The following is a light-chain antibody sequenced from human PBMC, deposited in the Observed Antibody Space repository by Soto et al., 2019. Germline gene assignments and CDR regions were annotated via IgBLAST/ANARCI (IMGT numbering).Light chain of an antibody. CDR2: DAS. CDR1: QRVSRK. CDR3: QQYNNWPTWT. V-gene: IGKV3-15*01. J-gene: IGKJ1*01. Sequence: EIVMTQSPATLSVSPGKRATISCRASQRVSRKLAWYQQKPGQAPRLLIYDASTRATGIPDRFSGSGSETEFTLTISSLQSEDYAIYYCQQYNNWPTWTFGQGTKVDIK.